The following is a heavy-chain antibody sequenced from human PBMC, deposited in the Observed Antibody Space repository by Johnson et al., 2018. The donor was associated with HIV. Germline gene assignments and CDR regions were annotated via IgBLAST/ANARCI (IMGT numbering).Heavy chain of an antibody. D-gene: IGHD3-22*01. CDR2: VYSGGST. CDR1: GFTVRRNY. V-gene: IGHV3-53*01. J-gene: IGHJ3*02. Sequence: VQLVESGGGLVQPGGSLRLSCAAYGFTVRRNYMSWVRQAPGQGLEWVSVVYSGGSTYYADSVQGRFTISRDNSKNTLYLQMNSLRAEDTAVYYCARGLGDSSGYTDAFDIWGQGTMVTVSS. CDR3: ARGLGDSSGYTDAFDI.